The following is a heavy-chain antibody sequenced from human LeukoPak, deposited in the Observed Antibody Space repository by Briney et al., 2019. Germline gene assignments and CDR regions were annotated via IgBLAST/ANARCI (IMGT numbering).Heavy chain of an antibody. CDR3: ARVGSGSCVRARYCPELMDV. J-gene: IGHJ6*03. Sequence: GASVKVSCKASGYTFTGYYMHWVRQAPGQGLEWMGWINPNSGGTNYAQKFQGRVTMTRNTSISTAYMELSSLRSEDTAVYYCARVGSGSCVRARYCPELMDVWGKGTTVTISS. D-gene: IGHD2-15*01. CDR1: GYTFTGYY. CDR2: INPNSGGT. V-gene: IGHV1-2*02.